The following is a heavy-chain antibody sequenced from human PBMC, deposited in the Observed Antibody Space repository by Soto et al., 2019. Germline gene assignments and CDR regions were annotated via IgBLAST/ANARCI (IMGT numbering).Heavy chain of an antibody. J-gene: IGHJ6*02. CDR1: GDTFSSYA. CDR3: ARHDCISSSCYYYYYYVMDV. CDR2: IIPFFDTA. V-gene: IGHV1-69*12. Sequence: QVQLVQSGAEVKKPGSSVKVSCKASGDTFSSYAISWVRQAPGQGLEWVGGIIPFFDTANYAQQFQGRVTITADESTSTAYMELSSLRSEDTVVYYCARHDCISSSCYYYYYYVMDVCGQGTTVTVSS. D-gene: IGHD2-2*01.